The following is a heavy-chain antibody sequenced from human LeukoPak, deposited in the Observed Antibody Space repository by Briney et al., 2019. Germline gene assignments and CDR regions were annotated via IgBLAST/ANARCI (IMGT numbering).Heavy chain of an antibody. CDR1: GYSFTCYW. Sequence: GASMMICCTGSGYSFTCYWIGGLREMRGKRLELMGIIYPGDSDTCYSPSFQGQVTISADKSISTAYLQWSSLKAADTAMYYCARQRHADYGGNEDYYYYGMDVWGQGTTVTVSS. CDR2: IYPGDSDT. D-gene: IGHD4-23*01. CDR3: ARQRHADYGGNEDYYYYGMDV. J-gene: IGHJ6*02. V-gene: IGHV5-51*01.